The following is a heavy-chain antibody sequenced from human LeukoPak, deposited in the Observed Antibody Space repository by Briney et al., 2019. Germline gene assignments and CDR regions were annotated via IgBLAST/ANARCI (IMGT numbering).Heavy chain of an antibody. Sequence: SETLSLTCTVSGDSINSDYWSWLRQPPGKGLEWIGYIYYSGTTNYNPSLMSRVTISLDTSKKEFSLKLRSVTAADTAVYYCARGAGWYNYWGQGILVTVSS. CDR2: IYYSGTT. CDR3: ARGAGWYNY. J-gene: IGHJ4*02. D-gene: IGHD6-19*01. V-gene: IGHV4-59*01. CDR1: GDSINSDY.